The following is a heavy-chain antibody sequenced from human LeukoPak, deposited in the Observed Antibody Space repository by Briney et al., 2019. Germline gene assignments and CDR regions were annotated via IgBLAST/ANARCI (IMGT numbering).Heavy chain of an antibody. D-gene: IGHD3-3*01. CDR1: GYTFIGYY. V-gene: IGHV1-2*02. CDR2: INPNSGGT. CDR3: ARLMRYYDFWSGDYYGMDV. Sequence: ASVKVSCKASGYTFIGYYMHWVRQAPGQGLEWMGWINPNSGGTNYARKFQGRVTMTRDTSISTAYMELSRLRSDDTAVYYCARLMRYYDFWSGDYYGMDVWGQGTTVTVSS. J-gene: IGHJ6*02.